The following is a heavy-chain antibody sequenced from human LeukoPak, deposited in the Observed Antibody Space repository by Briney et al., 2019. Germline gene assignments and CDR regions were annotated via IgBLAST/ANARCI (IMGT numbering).Heavy chain of an antibody. CDR2: ISYSGGT. V-gene: IGHV4-59*01. J-gene: IGHJ5*02. D-gene: IGHD6-13*01. CDR1: GGSISSYY. Sequence: PSEALSLTCTDPGGSISSYYWSWIRQPPGKGLEWIAYISYSGGTDYNPSLRSRVTIALDTSKNQLTLKLNSVTAAGTPGYYCARVPAAGTGPDLWGQGTQVTVSS. CDR3: ARVPAAGTGPDL.